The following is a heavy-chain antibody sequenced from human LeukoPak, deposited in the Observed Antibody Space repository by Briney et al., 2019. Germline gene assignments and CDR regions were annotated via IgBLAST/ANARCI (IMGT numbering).Heavy chain of an antibody. Sequence: PGGSLRLSCAASGFTFSDYYMSWIRQAPGKGLEWVSVIYSGGSTYYADSVKGRFTISRHNSKNTLYLQMNSLRAEDTAVYYCARDRVVVVPQYYYYGMDVWGQGTTVTVSS. CDR3: ARDRVVVVPQYYYYGMDV. CDR2: IYSGGST. CDR1: GFTFSDYY. D-gene: IGHD2-2*01. V-gene: IGHV3-53*04. J-gene: IGHJ6*02.